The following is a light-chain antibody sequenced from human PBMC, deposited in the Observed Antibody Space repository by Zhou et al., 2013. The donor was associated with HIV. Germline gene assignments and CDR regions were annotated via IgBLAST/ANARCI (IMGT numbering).Light chain of an antibody. J-gene: IGKJ1*01. CDR2: GAS. CDR1: QSVSSN. V-gene: IGKV3-15*01. Sequence: EIVMTQSPATLSVSPGERATLSCRASQSVSSNLAWYQQKPGQAPRLLIYGASTRATGIPARFSGSGSGTEFTLTISSLQSEDFAVYYCQHYNHFPSTFGQGTKVEFK. CDR3: QHYNHFPST.